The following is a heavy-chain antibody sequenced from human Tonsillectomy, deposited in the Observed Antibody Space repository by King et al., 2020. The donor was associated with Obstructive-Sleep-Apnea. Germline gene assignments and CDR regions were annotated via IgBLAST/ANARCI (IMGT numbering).Heavy chain of an antibody. Sequence: VQLQESGPGLVKPSQTLSLTCTVSDDSISSSAYYWGWIRQYPGKGLEWIGCISHSGRPYYNPSLNSRVTISMETSRNQFFLKLSSVTAADTAVYYCARSTEYSNYEAYWGQGILVTVSS. J-gene: IGHJ4*02. CDR1: DDSISSSAYY. D-gene: IGHD4-11*01. CDR2: ISHSGRP. V-gene: IGHV4-31*03. CDR3: ARSTEYSNYEAY.